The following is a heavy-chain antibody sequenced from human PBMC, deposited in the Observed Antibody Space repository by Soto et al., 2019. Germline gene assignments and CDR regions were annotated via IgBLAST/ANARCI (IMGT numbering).Heavy chain of an antibody. Sequence: SVKVSCKASGGTFSSYAISWVRQAPGQGLEWMGGIIPIFGTANYAQKFQGRVTITADESTSTAYMELSSLRSEDTAVYYCAIVGRSGYNYYYYYYGMDVWVQGTTVTVSS. CDR1: GGTFSSYA. V-gene: IGHV1-69*13. CDR2: IIPIFGTA. CDR3: AIVGRSGYNYYYYYYGMDV. J-gene: IGHJ6*02. D-gene: IGHD3-3*01.